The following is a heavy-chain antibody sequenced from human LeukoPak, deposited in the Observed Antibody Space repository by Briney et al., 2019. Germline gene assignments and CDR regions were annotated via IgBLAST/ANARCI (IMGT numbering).Heavy chain of an antibody. CDR2: IYYSGST. V-gene: IGHV4-59*13. D-gene: IGHD1-1*01. CDR1: GASMNNYY. J-gene: IGHJ6*02. CDR3: ARDNWLQSGGNWYFYGMDV. Sequence: PSETLSLTCTVSGASMNNYYWSWIRQPPGGGLEWIAYIYYSGSTNYNPSLKSRVAISLDTPRNQFSLILTSVTAADTAVYYCARDNWLQSGGNWYFYGMDVWGQGTTVTVSS.